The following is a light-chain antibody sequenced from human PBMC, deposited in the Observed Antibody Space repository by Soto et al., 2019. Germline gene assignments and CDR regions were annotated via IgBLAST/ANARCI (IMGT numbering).Light chain of an antibody. CDR2: TNS. CDR1: ASNIGSNF. V-gene: IGLV1-44*01. J-gene: IGLJ2*01. CDR3: ATWDDNVKGPV. Sequence: QSVLTQPPSASGPPGQRVTISCSGRASNIGSNFVSWYQVFPGPAPKLLIYTNSHRPSGIPDRFSGSRSGTSASLDISGLQSDDEADYFCATWDDNVKGPVFGGGTKLTVL.